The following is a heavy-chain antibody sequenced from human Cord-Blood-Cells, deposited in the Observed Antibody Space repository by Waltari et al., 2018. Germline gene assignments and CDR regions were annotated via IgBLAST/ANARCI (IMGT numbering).Heavy chain of an antibody. V-gene: IGHV4-34*01. CDR1: GGSFSGYY. CDR2: INHSGST. Sequence: QVQLQQWGAGLLKPSETLSLTCAVYGGSFSGYYWSWIRQPPGKGLEWIGEINHSGSTNSNPSLKSRVTISVDTSKNQFSLKLSSVTAADTAVYYCASDLTSITIFGVVTENYFDYWGQGTLVTVSS. CDR3: ASDLTSITIFGVVTENYFDY. D-gene: IGHD3-3*01. J-gene: IGHJ4*02.